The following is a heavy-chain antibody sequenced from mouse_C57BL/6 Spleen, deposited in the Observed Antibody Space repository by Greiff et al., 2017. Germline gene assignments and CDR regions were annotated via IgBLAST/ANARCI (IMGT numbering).Heavy chain of an antibody. D-gene: IGHD1-1*01. V-gene: IGHV1-64*01. CDR3: AKRITTVVASYYFDY. J-gene: IGHJ2*01. CDR2: IHPNSGST. Sequence: VQLQQPGAELVKPGASVKLSCKASGYTFTSYWMHWVKQRPGQGLEWIGMIHPNSGSTNYNEKFKSKATLTVDKSSSTAYMQLSSLTSEDSAVYYCAKRITTVVASYYFDYWGQGTTLTVSS. CDR1: GYTFTSYW.